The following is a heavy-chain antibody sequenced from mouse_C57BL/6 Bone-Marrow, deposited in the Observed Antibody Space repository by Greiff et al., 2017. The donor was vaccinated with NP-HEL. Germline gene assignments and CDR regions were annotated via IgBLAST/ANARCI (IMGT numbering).Heavy chain of an antibody. CDR1: GYTFTSYW. V-gene: IGHV1-7*01. J-gene: IGHJ1*03. D-gene: IGHD2-3*01. Sequence: VQLVESGAELAKPGASVKLSCKASGYTFTSYWMHWVKQRPGQGLEWIGYINPSSGYTKYNQKFKDKATLTADKSSSTAYMQLSSLTYEDSAVYYCARPLDGYSRGGYFDVWGTGTTVTVSS. CDR3: ARPLDGYSRGGYFDV. CDR2: INPSSGYT.